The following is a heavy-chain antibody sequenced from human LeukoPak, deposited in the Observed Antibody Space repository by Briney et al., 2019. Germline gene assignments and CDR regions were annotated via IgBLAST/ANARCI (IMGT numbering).Heavy chain of an antibody. J-gene: IGHJ3*02. CDR3: ARVVVLVGTQSAFDI. V-gene: IGHV5-51*01. D-gene: IGHD2-2*01. Sequence: GESLKISCKGSGYSFTSYWIGWVRQMPGKGLEWMGIIYPGDSDTRYSPSFQGQVTISADKSISTAYLQWSSLRASDTAVYYCARVVVLVGTQSAFDIWGQGTMVTVSS. CDR2: IYPGDSDT. CDR1: GYSFTSYW.